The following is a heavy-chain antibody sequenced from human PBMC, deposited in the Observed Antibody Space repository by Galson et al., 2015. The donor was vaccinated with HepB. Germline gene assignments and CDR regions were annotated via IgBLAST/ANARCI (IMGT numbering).Heavy chain of an antibody. J-gene: IGHJ4*02. CDR1: GYTFSSYD. CDR3: TRSRQWLQPFDY. D-gene: IGHD5-24*01. Sequence: SVKVSCKASGYTFSSYDINWVRQATGQGLEWMGWMNPNSGNTGFAQKFQGRVTMTGTTSITTAYMELRSLRSEDTAVYFRTRSRQWLQPFDYWGQGTLVTVSS. V-gene: IGHV1-8*02. CDR2: MNPNSGNT.